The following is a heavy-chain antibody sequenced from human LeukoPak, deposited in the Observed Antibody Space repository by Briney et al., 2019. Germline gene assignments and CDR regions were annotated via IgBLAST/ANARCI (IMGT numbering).Heavy chain of an antibody. CDR1: GGSISSYY. CDR2: IYYSGST. CDR3: ARHSSGDQTIDY. Sequence: SETLSLTCTVSGGSISSYYWGWIRQPPGKGLEWIGSIYYSGSTYYNPSLKSRVTISVDTSKNQFSLKLSSVTAADTAVYYCARHSSGDQTIDYWGQGTLVTVSS. J-gene: IGHJ4*02. V-gene: IGHV4-39*01. D-gene: IGHD4-17*01.